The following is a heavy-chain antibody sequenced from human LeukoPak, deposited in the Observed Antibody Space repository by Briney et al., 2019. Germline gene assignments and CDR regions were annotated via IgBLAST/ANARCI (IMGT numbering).Heavy chain of an antibody. J-gene: IGHJ6*02. D-gene: IGHD3-10*01. Sequence: GGSLRLSCAASGFTFDDYAMHWVRQAPGKGLEWVSGISWNSGSIGYADSVKGRFTISRDNAKNSLYLQMNSLRAEGTALYYCAKDLRWFGELSSFGMDVWGQGTTVTVSS. CDR2: ISWNSGSI. CDR1: GFTFDDYA. CDR3: AKDLRWFGELSSFGMDV. V-gene: IGHV3-9*01.